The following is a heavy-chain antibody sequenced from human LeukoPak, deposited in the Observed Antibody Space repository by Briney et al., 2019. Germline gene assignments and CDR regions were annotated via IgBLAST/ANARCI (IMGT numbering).Heavy chain of an antibody. V-gene: IGHV1-2*02. J-gene: IGHJ6*02. CDR2: INPNSGGT. Sequence: GASVKVSCKASGYTFTGYYMHWVRQAPGQGLEWMGWINPNSGGTNYAQKFQGRVTMTRDTSISTAYMELSRLRSDDTAVYYCARGGPHDSYYYYAMEVWGQGTTVTVSS. CDR3: ARGGPHDSYYYYAMEV. D-gene: IGHD3-16*01. CDR1: GYTFTGYY.